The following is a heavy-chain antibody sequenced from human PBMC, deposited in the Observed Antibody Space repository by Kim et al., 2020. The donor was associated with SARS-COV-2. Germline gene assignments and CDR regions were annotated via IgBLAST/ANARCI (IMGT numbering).Heavy chain of an antibody. Sequence: GGSLRLSCAASGFTVSNYLMNWVRQSPGEGLVWVSRIHSDGTIKEYVDSVKGRFTISRDNAKNTLYLQMNSLRPEDTAVYYCARAGDYDISGYYGFFHHLGQGALVTVSS. J-gene: IGHJ1*01. V-gene: IGHV3-74*03. CDR2: IHSDGTIK. CDR1: GFTVSNYL. CDR3: ARAGDYDISGYYGFFHH. D-gene: IGHD3-22*01.